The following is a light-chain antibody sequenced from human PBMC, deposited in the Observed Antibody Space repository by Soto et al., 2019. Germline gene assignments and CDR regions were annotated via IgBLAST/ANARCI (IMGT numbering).Light chain of an antibody. CDR1: QSVSSSY. CDR3: QQKT. CDR2: DAS. J-gene: IGKJ1*01. Sequence: TQSRCTLSVSPGESTTLAFRASQSVSSSYLAWYQPIPGQAPRLLIYDASSRATGIPDRFSGSGSGTDFTLTISRLEPEDFAVYYCQQKTFGQGTKVDI. V-gene: IGKV3-20*01.